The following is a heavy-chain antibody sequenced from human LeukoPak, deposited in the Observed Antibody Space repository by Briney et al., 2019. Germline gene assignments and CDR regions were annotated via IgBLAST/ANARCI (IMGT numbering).Heavy chain of an antibody. J-gene: IGHJ4*02. CDR3: AKDRGTVTTGWVDY. CDR1: GFTFDDYA. Sequence: GRSLRLSCAASGFTFDDYAMHWVRQAPGKGLEWVSGISWNSGSIGYADSVKGRFTISRDNAKNSLYLQMNSLRAEDTALYYCAKDRGTVTTGWVDYWGQGTLVTVSS. V-gene: IGHV3-9*01. CDR2: ISWNSGSI. D-gene: IGHD4-17*01.